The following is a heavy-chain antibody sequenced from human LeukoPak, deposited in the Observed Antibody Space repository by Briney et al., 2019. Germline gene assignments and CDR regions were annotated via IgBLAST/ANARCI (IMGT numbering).Heavy chain of an antibody. J-gene: IGHJ4*02. D-gene: IGHD3-10*01. CDR1: GGTFSSYA. CDR2: IIPIFGTA. CDR3: ATGLWHGSGSSYFDY. V-gene: IGHV1-69*06. Sequence: GSSVKVSCKASGGTFSSYAISWVRQAPGQGLEWMGGIIPIFGTANYAQKFQGRVTMTEDTSTDTAYMELSSLRSEDTAVYYCATGLWHGSGSSYFDYWGQGTLVTVSS.